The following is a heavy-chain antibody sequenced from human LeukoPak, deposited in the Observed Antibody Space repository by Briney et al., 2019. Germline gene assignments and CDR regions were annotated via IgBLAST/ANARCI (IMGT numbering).Heavy chain of an antibody. V-gene: IGHV1-24*01. CDR2: FDPEDGET. J-gene: IGHJ4*02. Sequence: ASVKVSCKVSGYILTELSMHWVRQAPGKGLEWRGGFDPEDGETIYAQKFQGRVTMTEDTSTDTAYMELSSLRSEDTAVYYCATGDYYCGGDCWGWGQGTLVTVSS. CDR1: GYILTELS. CDR3: ATGDYYCGGDCWG. D-gene: IGHD2-21*02.